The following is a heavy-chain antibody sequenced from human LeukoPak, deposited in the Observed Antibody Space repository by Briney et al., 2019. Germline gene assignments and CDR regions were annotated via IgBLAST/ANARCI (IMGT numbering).Heavy chain of an antibody. D-gene: IGHD3-16*01. V-gene: IGHV3-11*04. CDR1: GFTFSDYY. CDR2: ISTTGNII. J-gene: IGHJ4*02. Sequence: GGSLRLSCAASGFTFSDYYMTWIRQAPGKGLEWVSYISTTGNIIYYADSVKGRFTISRDNAKNSLYLQMNSLRAEDTAVYYCARGDKFSGDYWGQGTLVTVSS. CDR3: ARGDKFSGDY.